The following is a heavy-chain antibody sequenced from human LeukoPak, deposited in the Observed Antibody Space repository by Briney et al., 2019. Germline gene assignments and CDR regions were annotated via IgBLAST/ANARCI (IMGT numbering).Heavy chain of an antibody. J-gene: IGHJ6*02. D-gene: IGHD3-22*01. CDR3: AREDYYDSSEYYGMDV. CDR1: GGTFSSYA. V-gene: IGHV1-69*04. Sequence: SVKVSCKASGGTFSSYAISWVRQAPGQGLEWMGRIIPILGIANYAQKFQGRVTITADKSTSTAYMELSSLRSEDTAVYYCAREDYYDSSEYYGMDVWGQGTTVTVSS. CDR2: IIPILGIA.